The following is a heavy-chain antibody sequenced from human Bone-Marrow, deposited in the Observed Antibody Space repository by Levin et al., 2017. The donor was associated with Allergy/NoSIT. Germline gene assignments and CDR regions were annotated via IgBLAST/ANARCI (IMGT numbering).Heavy chain of an antibody. CDR3: AKDYSPVY. Sequence: GESLKISCAASGFMFSSLDMSWVRQAPGKGLEWVASINPTGSGTKYAESVKGRFTISRDNAKNGLSLQMNSLSADDTAVYYCAKDYSPVYWGQGTLVTVSS. CDR1: GFMFSSLD. D-gene: IGHD2-21*01. J-gene: IGHJ4*02. CDR2: INPTGSGT. V-gene: IGHV3-23*01.